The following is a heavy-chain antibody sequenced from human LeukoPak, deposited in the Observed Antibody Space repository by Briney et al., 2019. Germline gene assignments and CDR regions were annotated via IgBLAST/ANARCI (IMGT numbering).Heavy chain of an antibody. Sequence: PGGSLRLSCAASGFTFSNYDMHWVRQAPGKGLEWVAVISYDGNNKDFADSVKGRFTISRGNSKNTLYLQMNSLRAEDTAVYYCARGNNVLMVTGCFDYWGQGTLVTVSS. CDR1: GFTFSNYD. J-gene: IGHJ4*02. V-gene: IGHV3-30-3*01. CDR3: ARGNNVLMVTGCFDY. D-gene: IGHD2-21*02. CDR2: ISYDGNNK.